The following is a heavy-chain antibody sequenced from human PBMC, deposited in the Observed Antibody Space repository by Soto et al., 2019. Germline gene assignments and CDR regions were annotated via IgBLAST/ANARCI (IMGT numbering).Heavy chain of an antibody. D-gene: IGHD6-19*01. Sequence: SGPTLVNPTQTLTLTCTFSGFSFSTSQVGVGWVRQPPGKAQEWLAIIYWDDDKRYNPSLRNRLSITKDTSKNQVVLTMTNVDPVDTATYYCGHRPGGSLSGWDNGYFEYWGRGGRVTVPS. V-gene: IGHV2-5*02. J-gene: IGHJ4*02. CDR1: GFSFSTSQVG. CDR3: GHRPGGSLSGWDNGYFEY. CDR2: IYWDDDK.